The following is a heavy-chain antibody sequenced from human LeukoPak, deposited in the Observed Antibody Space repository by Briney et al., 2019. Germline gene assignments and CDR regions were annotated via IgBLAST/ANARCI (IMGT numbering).Heavy chain of an antibody. Sequence: ASVKVSCKASGYTFTSYYMHWVRQAPGQGLEWMGIINPSGGSTSYAQKLQGRVTMTTDTSTSTAYMELRSLRSDDTAVYYCARDPNGDQDFDYWGQGTLVTVSS. CDR3: ARDPNGDQDFDY. J-gene: IGHJ4*02. V-gene: IGHV1-46*01. CDR1: GYTFTSYY. D-gene: IGHD4-17*01. CDR2: INPSGGST.